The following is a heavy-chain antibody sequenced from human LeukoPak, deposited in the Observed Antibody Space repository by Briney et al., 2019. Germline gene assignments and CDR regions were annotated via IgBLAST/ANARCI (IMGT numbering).Heavy chain of an antibody. Sequence: GRSLRLSCTTSGFTFSDYAVSWVRQAPGKGREWIGFIRNKANGGTTEYAASVKGRFPISRDDSKTIAHLQMSRLKTEDTAVYYCSRFYSSGWASGAFDIWGQGTMVTVSS. CDR1: GFTFSDYA. CDR3: SRFYSSGWASGAFDI. D-gene: IGHD3-22*01. V-gene: IGHV3-49*04. CDR2: IRNKANGGTT. J-gene: IGHJ3*02.